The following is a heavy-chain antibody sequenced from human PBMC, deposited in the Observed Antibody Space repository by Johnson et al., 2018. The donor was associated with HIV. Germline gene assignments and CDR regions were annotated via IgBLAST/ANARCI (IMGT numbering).Heavy chain of an antibody. D-gene: IGHD2-15*01. V-gene: IGHV3-13*01. CDR2: IGTDGDT. CDR1: GFTFSNVD. J-gene: IGHJ3*02. CDR3: ARAVVVAATNAFDI. Sequence: VQLVESGGGLVQPGRSLRLSCAASGFTFSNVDMHWVRQATGKGLEWVSTIGTDGDTYYPGSVKGRFTISRDNSKNTLYLQMNSLRAEDTAVYYCARAVVVAATNAFDIWGQGTMVTVSS.